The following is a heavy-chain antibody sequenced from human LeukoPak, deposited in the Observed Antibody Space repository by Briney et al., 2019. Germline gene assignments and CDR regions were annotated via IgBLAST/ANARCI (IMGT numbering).Heavy chain of an antibody. J-gene: IGHJ4*02. D-gene: IGHD3-10*01. Sequence: GASVKVSCKASGYTFTSYGISWVRQAPGQGLEWMGWISAYNGNTNYAQKLQGRVTMTTDTSTSTAYMELRSLRSDDTTVYYCARLKASYYGSGSYYFDYWGQGTLVTVSS. V-gene: IGHV1-18*01. CDR1: GYTFTSYG. CDR3: ARLKASYYGSGSYYFDY. CDR2: ISAYNGNT.